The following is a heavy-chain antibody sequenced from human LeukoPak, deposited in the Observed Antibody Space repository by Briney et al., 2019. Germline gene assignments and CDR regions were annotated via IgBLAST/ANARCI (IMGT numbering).Heavy chain of an antibody. J-gene: IGHJ4*02. CDR1: GGSISISNYF. Sequence: SETLSLTCTVSGGSISISNYFWGWIRQPPGKGLEWIGSISYSGSTHYYPSLESRVTISVDRSKNQFSLKLSSVTAADTAVYYCARLVAATGNFDYWGQGTLVTVSS. D-gene: IGHD6-13*01. CDR2: ISYSGST. CDR3: ARLVAATGNFDY. V-gene: IGHV4-39*07.